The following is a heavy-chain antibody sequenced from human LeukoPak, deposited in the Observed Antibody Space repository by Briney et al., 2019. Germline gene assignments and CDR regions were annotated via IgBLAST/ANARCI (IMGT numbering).Heavy chain of an antibody. Sequence: SETLSLTCTVSGGSISSSSYYWSWIRQPAGKGLEWIGRIYTSGSTNYNPSLKSRVTISVDTSKNQFSLKLSFVTAADTAVYYCARVGDYVILTGYSSAFDMWGQGTMVTVSS. J-gene: IGHJ3*02. CDR2: IYTSGST. CDR3: ARVGDYVILTGYSSAFDM. CDR1: GGSISSSSYY. V-gene: IGHV4-61*02. D-gene: IGHD3-9*01.